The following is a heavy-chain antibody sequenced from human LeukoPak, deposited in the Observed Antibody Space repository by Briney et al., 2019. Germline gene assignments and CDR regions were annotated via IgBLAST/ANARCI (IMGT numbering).Heavy chain of an antibody. CDR1: GFTFSSYS. Sequence: PGGSLRLSCAASGFTFSSYSMSWVRQAPGKGLEWVSSISSSSSYIYYADLVKGRFTISRDNAKNSLYLQMNSLRAEDTAVYYCAGDIGIGYYYYYYMDVWGKGTTVTISS. D-gene: IGHD3-16*02. CDR3: AGDIGIGYYYYYYMDV. J-gene: IGHJ6*03. CDR2: ISSSSSYI. V-gene: IGHV3-21*01.